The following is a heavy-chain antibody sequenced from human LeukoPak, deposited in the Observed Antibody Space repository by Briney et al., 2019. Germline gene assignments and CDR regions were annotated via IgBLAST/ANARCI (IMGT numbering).Heavy chain of an antibody. CDR3: ARDAADSNFLNWFDP. CDR1: GFTFRSYE. CDR2: VSSGAGTI. D-gene: IGHD4-11*01. V-gene: IGHV3-48*03. J-gene: IGHJ5*02. Sequence: PGGSLRLSCAASGFTFRSYEMNWVRQGPGEGVEWVSYVSSGAGTIYYADSVKGRFTISRDAAKNSVYLQMNNLRVEDTAVYYCARDAADSNFLNWFDPWGQGTLVTVSS.